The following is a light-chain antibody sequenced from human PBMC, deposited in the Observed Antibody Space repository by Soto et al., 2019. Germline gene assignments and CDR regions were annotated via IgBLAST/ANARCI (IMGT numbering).Light chain of an antibody. V-gene: IGKV3-20*01. CDR2: GGS. CDR1: QSVGTS. Sequence: EVILTQSPDTLSLSPGERATLSCRASQSVGTSLAWYQQKPGQAPRLLIYGGSIRATGIPDRFGGSESGTGFTLTVSRVEPEDFAVYHCQQYGTSPFTFGGGTKMEMK. J-gene: IGKJ4*01. CDR3: QQYGTSPFT.